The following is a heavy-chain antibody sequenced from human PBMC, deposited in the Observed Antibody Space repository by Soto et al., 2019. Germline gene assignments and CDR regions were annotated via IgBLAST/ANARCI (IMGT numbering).Heavy chain of an antibody. Sequence: QVQLQESGPGLVKPSQTLSLTCTVSGASVNSGGYYWSWIRQLPGKGLEWLGYIYFSGSTYYNPSLESRVTISLDTSQNQFSLKLSSVIAADTAVYYCASGDAWGDILASWGQGTLVTVS. CDR2: IYFSGST. CDR3: ASGDAWGDILAS. CDR1: GASVNSGGYY. D-gene: IGHD4-17*01. J-gene: IGHJ4*02. V-gene: IGHV4-31*03.